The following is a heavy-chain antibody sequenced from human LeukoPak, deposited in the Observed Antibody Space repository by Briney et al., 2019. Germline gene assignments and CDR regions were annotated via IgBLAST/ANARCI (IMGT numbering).Heavy chain of an antibody. CDR1: GFTFSDYY. CDR3: ARGRDGYNLIDAFDI. D-gene: IGHD5-24*01. V-gene: IGHV3-11*06. Sequence: GRSLRLSCAASGFTFSDYYMSWIRQAPGKGLEWVSSISSGSSYIYYADSVKGRFTISRDNAKKSMYLQTNSLRAEDTAVYYCARGRDGYNLIDAFDIWGQGTMVTVSS. J-gene: IGHJ3*02. CDR2: ISSGSSYI.